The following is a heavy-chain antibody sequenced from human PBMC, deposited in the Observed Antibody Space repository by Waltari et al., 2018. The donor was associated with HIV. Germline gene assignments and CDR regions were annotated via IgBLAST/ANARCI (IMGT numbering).Heavy chain of an antibody. CDR3: AKGQTLYWYFDL. CDR2: ISWNSGSI. J-gene: IGHJ2*01. Sequence: EVQLVESGGGLVQPGRSLRLSCAASGFTFDDYAMHWVRHAPGKGLEWVSGISWNSGSIGYADSVKGRFTISRDNAKNSLYLQMNSLRAEDTALYYCAKGQTLYWYFDLWGRGTLVTVSS. V-gene: IGHV3-9*01. CDR1: GFTFDDYA.